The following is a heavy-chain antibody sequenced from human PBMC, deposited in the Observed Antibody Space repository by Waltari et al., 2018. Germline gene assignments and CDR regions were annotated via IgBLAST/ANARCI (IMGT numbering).Heavy chain of an antibody. Sequence: QLQLQESGPGLVKPSETLSLTCTVSGGSISSSSYYWGWIRQPPGKGLEWIGSIYYSGSTYYNPSRKSRVTISVDTSKNQFSLKLSSVTAADTAVYYCARLFHSSGWSVSGYWGQGTLVTVSS. CDR2: IYYSGST. V-gene: IGHV4-39*07. CDR3: ARLFHSSGWSVSGY. J-gene: IGHJ4*02. CDR1: GGSISSSSYY. D-gene: IGHD6-19*01.